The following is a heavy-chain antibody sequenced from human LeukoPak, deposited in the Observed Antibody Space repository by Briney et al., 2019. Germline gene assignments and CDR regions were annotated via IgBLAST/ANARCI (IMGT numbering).Heavy chain of an antibody. CDR1: GGTFNSYA. D-gene: IGHD3-10*01. V-gene: IGHV1-69*05. Sequence: SVKVSCKASGGTFNSYAISWVRQAPGQGLEWMGGIIPIFDTTNYAQKLQGRVTMTTDTSTSTAYMELRSLRSDDTAVYYCARDRVVRGVYPLDYWGQGTLVTVSS. J-gene: IGHJ4*02. CDR2: IIPIFDTT. CDR3: ARDRVVRGVYPLDY.